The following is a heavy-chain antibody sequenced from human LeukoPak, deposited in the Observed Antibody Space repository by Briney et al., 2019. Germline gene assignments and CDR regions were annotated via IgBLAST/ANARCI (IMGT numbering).Heavy chain of an antibody. D-gene: IGHD3-16*01. V-gene: IGHV3-53*01. CDR3: AKQGYDYVWGAFDY. J-gene: IGHJ4*02. CDR2: IYSGGTT. Sequence: PGGSLRLSCAASGFTVSSNYMSWVRQAPGKGLEWVSVIYSGGTTYYADSVKGRFTISRDNSKNTLYLQMNSLRAEDRAVYYCAKQGYDYVWGAFDYWGQGTLVTVSS. CDR1: GFTVSSNY.